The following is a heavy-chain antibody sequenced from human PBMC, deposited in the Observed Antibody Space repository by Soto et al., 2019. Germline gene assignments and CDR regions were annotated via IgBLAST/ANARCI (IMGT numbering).Heavy chain of an antibody. D-gene: IGHD3-16*01. J-gene: IGHJ6*02. CDR3: ARQGSNGAYVYYPMDV. V-gene: IGHV5-10-1*01. CDR1: GYSFTSYW. CDR2: IDPSDSYT. Sequence: GESLKISCKGSGYSFTSYWISWVRQMPGKGLEWMGRIDPSDSYTNYSPSFQGHVTISADKSISTAYLQWSSLKASDTAMYYCARQGSNGAYVYYPMDVWGQGTTVTVSS.